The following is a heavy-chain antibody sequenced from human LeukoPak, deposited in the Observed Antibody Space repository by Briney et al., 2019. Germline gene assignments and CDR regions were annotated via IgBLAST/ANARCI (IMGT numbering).Heavy chain of an antibody. CDR1: GFTFSDYY. Sequence: GGSLRLSCAASGFTFSDYYMSWIRQAPGKGLEWVSYISGSSSYTIYADSVKGRFTISRGNAKNSLYLQLNSLRAEDTALYYCARGDYDILTGYPGAFDIWGQGTMVTVSS. J-gene: IGHJ3*02. CDR3: ARGDYDILTGYPGAFDI. D-gene: IGHD3-9*01. V-gene: IGHV3-11*05. CDR2: ISGSSSYT.